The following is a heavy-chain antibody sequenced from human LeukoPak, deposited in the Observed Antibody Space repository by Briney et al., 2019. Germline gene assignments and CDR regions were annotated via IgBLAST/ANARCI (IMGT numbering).Heavy chain of an antibody. V-gene: IGHV4-39*01. CDR3: ATHYGDYVIWYYFDY. CDR2: IYYSGST. CDR1: GGSISSSSYY. J-gene: IGHJ4*02. D-gene: IGHD4-17*01. Sequence: PSETLSLTCTVSGGSISSSSYYWGWIRQPPGKGLEWIGSIYYSGSTYYNPSLKSRVTISVDTSKNQFSLKLSSVTAADTAVYYCATHYGDYVIWYYFDYWGQGTLVTVSS.